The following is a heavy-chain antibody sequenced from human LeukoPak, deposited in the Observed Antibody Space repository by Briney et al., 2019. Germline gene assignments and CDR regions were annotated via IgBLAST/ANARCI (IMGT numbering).Heavy chain of an antibody. CDR2: INPNSGGT. Sequence: GASVKVSCRASGYSFTGYHMHWVRQAAGQGLEWTGWINPNSGGTNYAREFQGRVSLTSDTSISTAYMELIRLRSDDTAVYYCARGYCSGRNCLVSLGGMDVWGQGTTVTVSS. CDR3: ARGYCSGRNCLVSLGGMDV. D-gene: IGHD2-15*01. J-gene: IGHJ6*02. V-gene: IGHV1-2*02. CDR1: GYSFTGYH.